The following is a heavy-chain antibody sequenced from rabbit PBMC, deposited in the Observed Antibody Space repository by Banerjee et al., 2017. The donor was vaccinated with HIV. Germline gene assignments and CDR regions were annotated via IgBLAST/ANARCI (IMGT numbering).Heavy chain of an antibody. CDR2: INTATGKA. J-gene: IGHJ3*01. CDR3: ARSYTTGTGGDYALWL. CDR1: GFSFSDRDV. Sequence: SLTLTCKASGFSFSDRDVMCWVRQAPGKGLEWIACINTATGKAVYASWAKGRFTISKTSSTTVTLQMTSLTAADTATYFCARSYTTGTGGDYALWLWGQGTLVTVS. D-gene: IGHD7-1*01. V-gene: IGHV1S40*01.